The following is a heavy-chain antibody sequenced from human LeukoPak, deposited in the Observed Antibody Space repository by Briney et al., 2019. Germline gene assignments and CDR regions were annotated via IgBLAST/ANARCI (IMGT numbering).Heavy chain of an antibody. CDR1: GFTFSAYW. D-gene: IGHD3-10*01. V-gene: IGHV3-74*01. CDR3: ARGGYYSGSETYYPFDY. CDR2: ISSDGTTT. J-gene: IGHJ4*02. Sequence: GGSLRLSCAASGFTFSAYWMHWVRQIPGKGLVWVSHISSDGTTTTYADSVKGRFTISRDNSKNTLYLRMNSLRAEDTAVYYCARGGYYSGSETYYPFDYWGQGTLVTVSS.